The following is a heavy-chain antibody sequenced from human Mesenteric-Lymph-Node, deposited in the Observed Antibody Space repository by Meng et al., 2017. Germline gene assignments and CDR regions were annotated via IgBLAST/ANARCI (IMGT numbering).Heavy chain of an antibody. CDR1: GYSISSGYY. CDR3: AKNVGPYCSGGSCYEGDYYGMDV. Sequence: SETLSLTCAVSGYSISSGYYWGWIRQPPGKGLEWIGSIYHSGSTYYNPSLKSRVTISVDTSKNQFSLKLSSVTAADTAVYYCAKNVGPYCSGGSCYEGDYYGMDVWGQGNTVNVAS. V-gene: IGHV4-38-2*01. J-gene: IGHJ6*02. CDR2: IYHSGST. D-gene: IGHD2-15*01.